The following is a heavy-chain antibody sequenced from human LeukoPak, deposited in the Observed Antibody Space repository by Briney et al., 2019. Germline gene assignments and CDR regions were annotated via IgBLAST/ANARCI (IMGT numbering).Heavy chain of an antibody. V-gene: IGHV1-24*01. D-gene: IGHD5-18*01. CDR3: ATGVDTAMGVFDY. J-gene: IGHJ4*02. Sequence: ASVKVSCKVSGYTLTELSMHWVRQAPGKGLEWMGGFDPEDGETIYAQKFQGRVTMTEDTSTDTAYVELSSLRSEDTAVYYCATGVDTAMGVFDYWGQGTLVTVSS. CDR2: FDPEDGET. CDR1: GYTLTELS.